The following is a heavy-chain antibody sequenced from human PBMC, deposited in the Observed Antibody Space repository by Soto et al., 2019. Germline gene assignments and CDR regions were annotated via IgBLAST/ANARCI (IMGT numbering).Heavy chain of an antibody. J-gene: IGHJ4*02. CDR2: IWYDGSNQ. V-gene: IGHV3-33*01. CDR3: ARDLGAFNYGSAYFDY. Sequence: GRSRRLSCAPSGFTLRASGLDWVRRAPGKGLEWVAVIWYDGSNQYYADSVKGRFTISRDNSKNMLYLQMNSLRAEDTAVYYCARDLGAFNYGSAYFDYWGQGTPVTVSS. CDR1: GFTLRASG. D-gene: IGHD3-10*01.